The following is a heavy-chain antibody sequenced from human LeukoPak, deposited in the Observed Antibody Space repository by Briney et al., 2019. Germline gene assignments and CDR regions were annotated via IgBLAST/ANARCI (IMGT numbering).Heavy chain of an antibody. J-gene: IGHJ6*02. Sequence: SETLSLTCTVSGGSISSSSYYWGWLRQPPGKGLEWIGSIYYSGSTYYNPSLKSRVTISVDTSKNQFSLKLSSVTAADTAVYYCATQGVYYYYGMDVWGQGTTVTVSS. CDR1: GGSISSSSYY. V-gene: IGHV4-39*01. CDR2: IYYSGST. D-gene: IGHD2-8*01. CDR3: ATQGVYYYYGMDV.